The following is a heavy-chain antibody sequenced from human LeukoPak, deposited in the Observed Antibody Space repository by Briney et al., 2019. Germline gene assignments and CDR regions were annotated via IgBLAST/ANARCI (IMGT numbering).Heavy chain of an antibody. J-gene: IGHJ4*02. CDR2: IYYSGST. CDR1: GGSISSYY. Sequence: SETLSLTCTVSGGSISSYYWSWIRQPPGKGLEWIGYIYYSGSTNYNPSLKSRVTISADTSKNQFSLKLSSVTAADTAVYYCARVLQQWLVIDYWGQGTLVTVSS. CDR3: ARVLQQWLVIDY. V-gene: IGHV4-59*01. D-gene: IGHD6-19*01.